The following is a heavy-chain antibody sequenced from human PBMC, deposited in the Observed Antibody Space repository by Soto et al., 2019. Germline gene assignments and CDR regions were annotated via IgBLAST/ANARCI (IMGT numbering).Heavy chain of an antibody. J-gene: IGHJ4*02. V-gene: IGHV1-69*02. CDR3: AVVPILTGSQGIDY. D-gene: IGHD3-9*01. Sequence: QVQLVQSGAEVKKPGSSVKVSCKASGGTFSSYTISWVRQAPGQGLEWMGRIIPILGIANYAQKFQGRVTITADKSTSTAYMELSSLRSEDTAVYYCAVVPILTGSQGIDYWGQRTLVTVSS. CDR2: IIPILGIA. CDR1: GGTFSSYT.